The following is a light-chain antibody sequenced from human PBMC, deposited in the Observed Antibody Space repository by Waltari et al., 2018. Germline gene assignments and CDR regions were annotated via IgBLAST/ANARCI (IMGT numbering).Light chain of an antibody. CDR2: NNS. CDR3: AAWDDSLSGYV. V-gene: IGLV1-44*01. J-gene: IGLJ1*01. Sequence: QSVLTQPPSASGTPGQRVTTSCSGSSANIGSNPVNWYQQLPGTSPKLLINNNSQRPSGVPDRFSGSKSGTSASLAISGLLSDDEAEYYCAAWDDSLSGYVFGTGTNVSVL. CDR1: SANIGSNP.